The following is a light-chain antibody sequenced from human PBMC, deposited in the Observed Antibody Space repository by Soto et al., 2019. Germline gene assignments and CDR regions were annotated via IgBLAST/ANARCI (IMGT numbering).Light chain of an antibody. CDR3: QHYNSYSEA. J-gene: IGKJ1*01. CDR2: DAS. Sequence: DIQMTQSPSTLSSSVRDRVTITCRASQSISRGLAWYQQKPGKAPNLLIYDASTLESGVPSRFSGIGSWTEFTLTISSLKPDDLSTYYCQHYNSYSEAFGQGTKVYIK. CDR1: QSISRG. V-gene: IGKV1-5*01.